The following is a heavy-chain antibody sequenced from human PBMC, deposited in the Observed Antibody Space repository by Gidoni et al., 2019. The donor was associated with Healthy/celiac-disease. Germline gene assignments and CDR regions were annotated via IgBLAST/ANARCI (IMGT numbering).Heavy chain of an antibody. CDR1: GFTFSSYA. V-gene: IGHV3-30-3*01. CDR3: ARAPGYYDSSGYYGDFDY. Sequence: QVQLVESGGGVVQPGRSLRLSCAASGFTFSSYAMHWVRQAPGKGLEWVAVISYDGSNKYYADSVKGRFTISRDNSKNTLYLQMNSLRAEDTAVYYCARAPGYYDSSGYYGDFDYWGQGTLVTVSS. CDR2: ISYDGSNK. J-gene: IGHJ4*02. D-gene: IGHD3-22*01.